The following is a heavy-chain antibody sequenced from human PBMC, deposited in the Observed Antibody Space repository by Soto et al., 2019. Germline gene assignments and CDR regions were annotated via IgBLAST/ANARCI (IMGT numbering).Heavy chain of an antibody. CDR3: ARALIQLWPHYYYGMDV. V-gene: IGHV4-30-4*01. D-gene: IGHD5-18*01. J-gene: IGHJ6*02. CDR1: GGSISSGDHY. Sequence: SEAVCLTCTVSGGSISSGDHYWSWIRQPPGKGLEWIGYIYYSGNTYYNPSLKSRVAISVDTSKNQFSLKVSSVTAADTAVYYCARALIQLWPHYYYGMDVWGQGTTVTVSS. CDR2: IYYSGNT.